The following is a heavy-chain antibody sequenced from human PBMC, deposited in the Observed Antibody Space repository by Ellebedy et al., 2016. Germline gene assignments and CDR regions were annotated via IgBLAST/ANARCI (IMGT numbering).Heavy chain of an antibody. CDR2: ISYDGSNK. CDR3: ARDIVVLVAARAFDP. Sequence: GGSLRLSXAASGFTFSSYAMHWVRQAPGKGLEWVAVISYDGSNKYYADSVKGRFTISRDNSKNTLYLQMNSLRAEDTDVYYCARDIVVLVAARAFDPWGQGTLVTVSS. J-gene: IGHJ5*02. V-gene: IGHV3-30-3*01. CDR1: GFTFSSYA. D-gene: IGHD2-15*01.